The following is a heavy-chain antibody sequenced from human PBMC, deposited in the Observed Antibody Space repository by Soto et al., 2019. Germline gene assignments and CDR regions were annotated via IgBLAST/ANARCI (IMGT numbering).Heavy chain of an antibody. Sequence: QVQLVQSGAEVKKPGASVKVSCKASGFTFSAYYIYWVRQAPGQGLEWIGWINPNSGGTNNAQKFQGRVTMTRDTSTSTVYMELSALISDDTAVYYCARSLLDEYSSSWRSAYYGMDVWDQGTTVTVSS. CDR3: ARSLLDEYSSSWRSAYYGMDV. J-gene: IGHJ6*02. V-gene: IGHV1-2*02. D-gene: IGHD6-13*01. CDR1: GFTFSAYY. CDR2: INPNSGGT.